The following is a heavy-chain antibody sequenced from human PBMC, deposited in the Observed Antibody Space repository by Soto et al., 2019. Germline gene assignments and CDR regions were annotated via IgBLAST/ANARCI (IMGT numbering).Heavy chain of an antibody. J-gene: IGHJ5*02. Sequence: GGSLRLSCAASGFTFSSYALSWVRQGPGKGLEWVSGISGSGDSKHYSDSLKGRFTISRDNSKNTLFLQMNSLRAEDTAVYYCVKEGRLAVGGLDLWGQGALVTV. D-gene: IGHD3-10*01. V-gene: IGHV3-23*01. CDR2: ISGSGDSK. CDR3: VKEGRLAVGGLDL. CDR1: GFTFSSYA.